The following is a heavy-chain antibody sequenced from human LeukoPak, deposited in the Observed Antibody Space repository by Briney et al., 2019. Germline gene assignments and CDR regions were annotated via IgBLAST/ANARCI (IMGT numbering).Heavy chain of an antibody. Sequence: SETLSLTCIVSGGSISGYYWSWIRQPPGKGLEWIGYIYYSGSTNYNPSLKSRVTISVDTSKNQFSLKLSSVTAADTAVYYCARSLGYYYGSGSYHYWGQGTLVTVSS. V-gene: IGHV4-59*01. D-gene: IGHD3-10*01. CDR2: IYYSGST. J-gene: IGHJ4*02. CDR1: GGSISGYY. CDR3: ARSLGYYYGSGSYHY.